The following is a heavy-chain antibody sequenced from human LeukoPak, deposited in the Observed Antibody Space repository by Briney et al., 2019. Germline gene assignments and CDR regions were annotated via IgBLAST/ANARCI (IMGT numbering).Heavy chain of an antibody. V-gene: IGHV4-34*01. J-gene: IGHJ4*02. CDR1: GGSFSGYY. D-gene: IGHD6-13*01. CDR2: INHSGST. CDR3: ASTYSSMYYFDY. Sequence: KPSETLSLTCAVYGGSFSGYYWSWIRQPPGKGLEWIGEINHSGSTNYNPSLMSRVTISVDTSKNQFSLKLSSVTAADTAVYYCASTYSSMYYFDYWGQGTLVTVSS.